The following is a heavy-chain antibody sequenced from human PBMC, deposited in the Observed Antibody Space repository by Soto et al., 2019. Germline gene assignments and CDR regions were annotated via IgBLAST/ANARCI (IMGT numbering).Heavy chain of an antibody. V-gene: IGHV4-38-2*02. D-gene: IGHD3-16*01. Sequence: LETLSLTCTVSGVVLSSGYYWGWIRQPPGKGLEWIGSIYHSGSTYYNPSLKSRVTISVDTSKNQFSLKLSSVTAADTAVYYCARGLSSYANWFDPWGQGTLVTVSS. CDR2: IYHSGST. CDR1: GVVLSSGYY. CDR3: ARGLSSYANWFDP. J-gene: IGHJ5*02.